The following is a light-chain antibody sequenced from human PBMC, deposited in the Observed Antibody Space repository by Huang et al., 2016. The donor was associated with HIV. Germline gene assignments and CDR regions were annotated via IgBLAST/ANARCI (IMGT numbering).Light chain of an antibody. CDR2: GAS. Sequence: EIVMTQSPVTLSVSPGESATLSCRASQNVSTNLAWYQHKPGRAPRLLIYGASTRATSVPASCSASGSGTEFTLTVGGLRSDDFAVYYCQHYDNWAPATFGQGTKLEFK. CDR1: QNVSTN. CDR3: QHYDNWAPAT. V-gene: IGKV3-15*01. J-gene: IGKJ1*01.